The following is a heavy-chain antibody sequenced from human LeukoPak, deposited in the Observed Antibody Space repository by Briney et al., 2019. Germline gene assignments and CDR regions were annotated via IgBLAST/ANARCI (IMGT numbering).Heavy chain of an antibody. D-gene: IGHD1-14*01. CDR3: ARDRTLRYSDY. V-gene: IGHV3-21*01. Sequence: PGGSLRLSCAASGFTFSSYSMNWVRQAPGKGLEWVSSISSSSSYLYYADSVKGRLTISRDTDKNSLYLQMNSLRAEDTAVYYCARDRTLRYSDYWGQGTLVTVSS. CDR2: ISSSSSYL. CDR1: GFTFSSYS. J-gene: IGHJ4*02.